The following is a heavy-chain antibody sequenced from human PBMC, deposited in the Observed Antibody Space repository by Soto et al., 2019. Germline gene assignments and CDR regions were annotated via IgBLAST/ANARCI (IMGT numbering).Heavy chain of an antibody. Sequence: QVQLQESGPGLVKPSQTLSLTCTVSGGSISSGDYYWSWIRQPPGKGLEWIGYIYYSGSTYYNPSLKSRVTISVDTSKTQFSLKLSSVTAADTAVYYCARMYYDFWSGLSPYNWFDPWGQGTLVTVSS. J-gene: IGHJ5*02. CDR2: IYYSGST. CDR1: GGSISSGDYY. D-gene: IGHD3-3*01. CDR3: ARMYYDFWSGLSPYNWFDP. V-gene: IGHV4-30-4*01.